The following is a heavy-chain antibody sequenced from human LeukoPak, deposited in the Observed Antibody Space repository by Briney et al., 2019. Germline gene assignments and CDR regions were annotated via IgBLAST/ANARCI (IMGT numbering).Heavy chain of an antibody. D-gene: IGHD6-13*01. V-gene: IGHV1-8*01. CDR3: ARRIAAAGVGIVY. CDR2: MNPDSGNT. J-gene: IGHJ4*02. Sequence: ASVKVSCRASGYSFITYDVNWVRQATGQGLEWMGWMNPDSGNTGYAQKFQGRVTMTRNPSISTAYMELSSLTSEDTAVYYCARRIAAAGVGIVYWGQGTLVTVSS. CDR1: GYSFITYD.